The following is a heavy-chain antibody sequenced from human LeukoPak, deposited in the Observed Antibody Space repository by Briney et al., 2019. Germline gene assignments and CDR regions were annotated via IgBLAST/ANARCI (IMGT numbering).Heavy chain of an antibody. J-gene: IGHJ4*02. CDR3: ARTGDSSGYYYASSLYFDY. V-gene: IGHV3-53*01. CDR1: GFTVSSNY. CDR2: IYSGGST. D-gene: IGHD3-22*01. Sequence: GGSLRLSCAASGFTVSSNYMSWVRQAPGKGLEWVSVIYSGGSTYYADSVKGRFTISRDNSKNTLYLQMNSLRAEDTAVYYCARTGDSSGYYYASSLYFDYGGQGTLVTVSS.